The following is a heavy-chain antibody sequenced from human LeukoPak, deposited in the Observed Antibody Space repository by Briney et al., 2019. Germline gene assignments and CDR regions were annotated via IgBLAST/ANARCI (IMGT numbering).Heavy chain of an antibody. CDR3: ARDQEGSTVTSYYYYYMDV. D-gene: IGHD4-11*01. V-gene: IGHV4-39*06. Sequence: SETLSLTCTVSGGSISSSSYYWGWIRQPPGKGLEWIGSIHYSGSTYYNPSLKSRVTMSADPSKNQFPLRLSSVTAADTAVYYCARDQEGSTVTSYYYYYMDVWGKGTTVTVSS. J-gene: IGHJ6*03. CDR2: IHYSGST. CDR1: GGSISSSSYY.